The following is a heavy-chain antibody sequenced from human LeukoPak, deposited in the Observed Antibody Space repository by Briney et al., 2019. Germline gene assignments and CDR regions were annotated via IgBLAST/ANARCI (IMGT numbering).Heavy chain of an antibody. D-gene: IGHD4-17*01. CDR1: GDSVSRDSIA. Sequence: SQTLSLTCAISGDSVSRDSIAWNWIRQSPSRGLEWLGRTYYRSKWYNDYAVSVKSRITINPDTSKNQFSLKLSSVTAADTAVYYCARVRGDYPYFDYWGQGTLVTVSS. CDR3: ARVRGDYPYFDY. CDR2: TYYRSKWYN. V-gene: IGHV6-1*01. J-gene: IGHJ4*02.